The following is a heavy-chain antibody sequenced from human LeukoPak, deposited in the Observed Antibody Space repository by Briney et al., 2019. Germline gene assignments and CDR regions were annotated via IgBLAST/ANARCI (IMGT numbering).Heavy chain of an antibody. Sequence: GEPLKISCKGSGYSFTTYWIGWVRQMPGKGLESMGIIYPCDSDTKYNPSFQGQVAISADKSISTAYLRWSSLKTSDTAMYYCVRLDSSGRYYFDYWGQGTLVAVSS. CDR1: GYSFTTYW. CDR3: VRLDSSGRYYFDY. CDR2: IYPCDSDT. D-gene: IGHD6-19*01. J-gene: IGHJ4*02. V-gene: IGHV5-51*01.